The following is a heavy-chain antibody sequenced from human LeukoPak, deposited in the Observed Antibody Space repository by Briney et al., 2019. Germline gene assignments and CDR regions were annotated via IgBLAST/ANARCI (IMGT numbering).Heavy chain of an antibody. J-gene: IGHJ3*02. V-gene: IGHV4-61*02. D-gene: IGHD1-14*01. Sequence: PSQTLSLTCTVSGGSISSGGYYWSWIRQPAGKGLEWIGRIYTSGSTNYNPSLKSRVTMSVDTSKNQFSLKLSSVTAADTAVYYCARDNPRRDAFDIWGQGTMVTVSS. CDR1: GGSISSGGYY. CDR3: ARDNPRRDAFDI. CDR2: IYTSGST.